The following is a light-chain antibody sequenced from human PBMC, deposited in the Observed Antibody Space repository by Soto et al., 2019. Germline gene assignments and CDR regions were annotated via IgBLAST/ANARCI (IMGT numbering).Light chain of an antibody. Sequence: EIVLTQSPATLSLSPGERATLSCRASQSVSSYLAWYQQKPDQAPRLLIYDASNRATGIPARFSGSGSGTDFTPTISSLEPEDFGVYYCQQRSSWPTFGPGTKVDIK. V-gene: IGKV3-11*01. CDR3: QQRSSWPT. CDR1: QSVSSY. CDR2: DAS. J-gene: IGKJ3*01.